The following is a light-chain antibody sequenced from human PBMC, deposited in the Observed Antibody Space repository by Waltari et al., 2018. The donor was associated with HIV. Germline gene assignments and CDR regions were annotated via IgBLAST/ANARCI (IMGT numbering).Light chain of an antibody. V-gene: IGLV8-61*01. CDR3: LLYMASGRV. J-gene: IGLJ3*02. CDR1: YGSVSSASY. CDR2: NTD. Sequence: QTVVTQEPSFSVSPGGTITPTCGLSYGSVSSASYPSWYQQTTGQPPRTLIYNTDTRSSGVPDRFSGSIVGNKAALTITGAQSEDESDYYCLLYMASGRVFGGGTRLTVL.